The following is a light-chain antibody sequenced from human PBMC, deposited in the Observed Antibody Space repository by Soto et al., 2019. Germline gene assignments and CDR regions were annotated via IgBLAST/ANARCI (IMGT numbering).Light chain of an antibody. V-gene: IGKV3-15*01. CDR1: QSVGSL. CDR3: QQYNEWPIT. J-gene: IGKJ5*01. CDR2: RAS. Sequence: EIVLTQSPATLSVSPGERATLSGMASQSVGSLLAWYQQKPGQAPRLLIYRASSRATGISGSFSGSGSGTEFTLTITSLQSEDFAVYYCQQYNEWPITFGQGTRLEIK.